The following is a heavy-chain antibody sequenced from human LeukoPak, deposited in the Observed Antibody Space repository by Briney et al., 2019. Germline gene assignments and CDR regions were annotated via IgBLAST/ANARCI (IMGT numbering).Heavy chain of an antibody. V-gene: IGHV3-30*18. Sequence: GGSLRLSCAASGFTFSTSWMHWVRQAPGKGLEWVAVISYDGSNKYYADSVKGRFTISRDNSKNTLYLQMNSLRAEDTAVYYCAKLEGAAVAVSIDYWGQGTLVTVSS. J-gene: IGHJ4*02. D-gene: IGHD6-19*01. CDR1: GFTFSTSW. CDR2: ISYDGSNK. CDR3: AKLEGAAVAVSIDY.